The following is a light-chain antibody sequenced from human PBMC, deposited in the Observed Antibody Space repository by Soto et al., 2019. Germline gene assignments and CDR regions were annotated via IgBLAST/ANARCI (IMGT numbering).Light chain of an antibody. Sequence: DIQMTQSPSSRSASVGDRVTITCRASQGISNYLAWYQQKPGKVPKLLIYGASTLQSGVPSRFSGSGSGTDFTRTISSLQPEDVATYYCQKYNSAPRTFGQGTNVEIK. CDR2: GAS. CDR3: QKYNSAPRT. J-gene: IGKJ1*01. CDR1: QGISNY. V-gene: IGKV1-27*01.